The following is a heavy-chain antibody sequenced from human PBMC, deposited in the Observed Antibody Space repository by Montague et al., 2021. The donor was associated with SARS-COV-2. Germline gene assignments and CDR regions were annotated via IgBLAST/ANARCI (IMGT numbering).Heavy chain of an antibody. V-gene: IGHV2-5*02. J-gene: IGHJ4*02. CDR1: GFSLETDGAA. CDR2: IFWDGDK. D-gene: IGHD3-10*01. CDR3: APEVWRDPSSGGYYRHFDN. Sequence: PALMKPTQTLTLTCTFSGFSLETDGAAVGWIRQAPGKAPQWLAVIFWDGDKHYSPSFQSRLTITKDNSKSQVVLRMTNMDPVDTGTYFCAPEVWRDPSSGGYYRHFDNWGPGLRVIVSP.